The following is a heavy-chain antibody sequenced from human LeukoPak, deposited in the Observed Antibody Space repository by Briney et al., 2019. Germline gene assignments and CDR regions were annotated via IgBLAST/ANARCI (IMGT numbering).Heavy chain of an antibody. J-gene: IGHJ1*01. CDR3: AKEEGYYYDSGGYYVKYFQH. V-gene: IGHV3-30*02. CDR1: GFAFSRHG. CDR2: IRYDGSNK. D-gene: IGHD3-22*01. Sequence: GGSLRLSCAASGFAFSRHGIHWVRQAPGKGLEWVAFIRYDGSNKYYADSVKGRFTISRDNSKNTLYLQMNSLRAEDTAVYYCAKEEGYYYDSGGYYVKYFQHWGQGTLVTVSS.